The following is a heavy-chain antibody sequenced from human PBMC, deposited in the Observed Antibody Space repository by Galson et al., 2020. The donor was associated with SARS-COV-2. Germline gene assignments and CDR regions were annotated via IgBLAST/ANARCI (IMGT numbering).Heavy chain of an antibody. J-gene: IGHJ3*02. D-gene: IGHD2-15*01. CDR2: IYHSGSS. CDR1: GDSISTDNW. Sequence: SETLSLTCAVSGDSISTDNWWSWVRQPPGKGLEWVAEIYHSGSSKYNPSLESRVTISVDKSRNQFSLRMISVTAADSAIYYCVRSRSAGYLGALDIWGQGTMVTVSS. V-gene: IGHV4-4*02. CDR3: VRSRSAGYLGALDI.